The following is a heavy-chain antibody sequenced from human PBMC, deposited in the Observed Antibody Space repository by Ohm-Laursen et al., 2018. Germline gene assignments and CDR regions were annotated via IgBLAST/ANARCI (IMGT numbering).Heavy chain of an antibody. J-gene: IGHJ5*02. CDR3: ARGLWWFDP. V-gene: IGHV4-38-2*01. CDR2: IYHSGST. CDR1: GYSISSGYF. Sequence: TLSLTCAVSGYSISSGYFWGWIRQPPGKGLEWIGTIYHSGSTYYNPSLKSGITISVDTSKNQFSLKLSSVTAADTALYYCARGLWWFDPWGQGTLVTVSS.